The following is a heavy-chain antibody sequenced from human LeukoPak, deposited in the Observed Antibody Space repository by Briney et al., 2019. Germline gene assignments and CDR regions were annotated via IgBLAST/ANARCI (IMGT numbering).Heavy chain of an antibody. D-gene: IGHD3-10*01. CDR3: ARHYGP. V-gene: IGHV4-39*01. Sequence: SSGTLSLTCAVSSGSISSTTWWSWIRQPPGKGLEWIGSIYDSGSTYYNPSLKSRVTISVDTSKNQFSLKLNSVTAADTAVYYCARHYGPWGQGTLVTVSS. CDR1: SGSISSTTW. CDR2: IYDSGST. J-gene: IGHJ5*02.